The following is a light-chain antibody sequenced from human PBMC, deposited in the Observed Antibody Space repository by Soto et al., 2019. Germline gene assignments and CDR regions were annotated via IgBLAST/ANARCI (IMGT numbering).Light chain of an antibody. J-gene: IGKJ3*01. Sequence: DIQMTQSPSSLSASVGDRVTITCRASQSISSYLNWYQQKPGKAPKILIYAASSLQSGVPSRFSGSGSGTDFPLTISSLQPEDFATYYCQQSYSTLFTFGPGTKVDIK. CDR1: QSISSY. V-gene: IGKV1-39*01. CDR3: QQSYSTLFT. CDR2: AAS.